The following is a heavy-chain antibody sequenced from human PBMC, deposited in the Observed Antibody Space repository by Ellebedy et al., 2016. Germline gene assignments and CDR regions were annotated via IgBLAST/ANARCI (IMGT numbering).Heavy chain of an antibody. J-gene: IGHJ4*02. CDR1: GYSFTSYW. V-gene: IGHV5-10-1*01. CDR3: ARHLWQWLADDY. Sequence: ASVKVSCKGSGYSFTSYWISWVRQMPGKGLEWMGRIDPSDSYTNYSPSFQGHVTISADKSISTAYLQWSSLKASDTAMYYCARHLWQWLADDYWGQGTLVTVSS. D-gene: IGHD6-19*01. CDR2: IDPSDSYT.